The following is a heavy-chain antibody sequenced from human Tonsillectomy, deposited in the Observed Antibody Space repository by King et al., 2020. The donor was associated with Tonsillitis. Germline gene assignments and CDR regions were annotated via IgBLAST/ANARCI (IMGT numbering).Heavy chain of an antibody. V-gene: IGHV3-21*01. CDR2: ISSGSSYI. Sequence: VQLVESGGGLVKPGGSLRLSCAASGFTFSSYGMNWVRQAPGKGLEWVSSISSGSSYIYYADSVKGRFTISRDNAKNSLFLQMHSLRAEDTAVYYCARERVTSVETDNYYYYGMDVWGQGTTVTVSS. CDR3: ARERVTSVETDNYYYYGMDV. J-gene: IGHJ6*02. D-gene: IGHD3-10*01. CDR1: GFTFSSYG.